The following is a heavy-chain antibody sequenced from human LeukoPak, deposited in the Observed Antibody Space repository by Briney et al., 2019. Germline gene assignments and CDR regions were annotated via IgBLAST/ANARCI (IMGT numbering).Heavy chain of an antibody. V-gene: IGHV3-9*01. CDR2: ISWNSGSI. CDR3: AKDSSRDGYSPVLDY. J-gene: IGHJ4*02. Sequence: GGSLRLSCAASGFTFDDYAMHWVRQAPGKGLEWVSGISWNSGSIGYADSVKGRFTISRDNAKNSLYLQMHSLRAEDTALYSCAKDSSRDGYSPVLDYWGQGTLVTVSS. CDR1: GFTFDDYA. D-gene: IGHD5-24*01.